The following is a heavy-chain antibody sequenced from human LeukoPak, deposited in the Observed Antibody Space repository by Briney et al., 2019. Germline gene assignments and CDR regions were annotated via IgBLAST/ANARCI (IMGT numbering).Heavy chain of an antibody. CDR3: ARVHSNYLQLWLSPFDY. CDR2: INHSGST. D-gene: IGHD5-18*01. V-gene: IGHV4-34*01. CDR1: GGSFSGYY. Sequence: PSDTLSLTCAVYGGSFSGYYWSWIRQPPGKGLEWIGEINHSGSTNYNPSLKSRVTISVDTSKNQFSLKLSSVTAADTAVYYCARVHSNYLQLWLSPFDYWGQGTLVTVSS. J-gene: IGHJ4*02.